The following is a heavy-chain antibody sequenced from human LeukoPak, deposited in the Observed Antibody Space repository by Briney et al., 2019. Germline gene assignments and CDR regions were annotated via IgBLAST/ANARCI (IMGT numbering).Heavy chain of an antibody. J-gene: IGHJ5*02. CDR2: IYTSGST. CDR3: ARDLIPVWFDP. Sequence: SETLSLTCTVSGGSISSGSYYWSWIRQPAGKGLEWIGRIYTSGSTNYNPSLKSRVTISVDTSKNQFSLKLSSVTAADTAVYYCARDLIPVWFDPWGQGTLVIVSS. CDR1: GGSISSGSYY. D-gene: IGHD2-21*01. V-gene: IGHV4-61*02.